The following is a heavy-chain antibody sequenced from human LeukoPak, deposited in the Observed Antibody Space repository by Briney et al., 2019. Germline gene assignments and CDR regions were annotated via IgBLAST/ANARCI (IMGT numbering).Heavy chain of an antibody. CDR3: ARALFLYDSSGNNWFDP. J-gene: IGHJ5*02. Sequence: GGSLRLSCSASGFTFSSYAMHWVRQAPGKGLEWVAVRSYDGSNKYYADSVKGRFTISRDNSKNTLYLQMNSLRAEDTAVYYCARALFLYDSSGNNWFDPWGQGTLVTVSS. V-gene: IGHV3-30-3*01. CDR1: GFTFSSYA. CDR2: RSYDGSNK. D-gene: IGHD3-22*01.